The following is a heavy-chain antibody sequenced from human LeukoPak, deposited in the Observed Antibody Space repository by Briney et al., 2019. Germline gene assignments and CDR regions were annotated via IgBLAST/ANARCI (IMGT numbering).Heavy chain of an antibody. Sequence: SETLSLTCAVYGGSFSGYYWSWIRQPPGKGLEWIGEINHSGSTNYNPSLKSRVTISVDTSKNQFSLKLSSVTAADTAVYYCARAHHVWDYYYYYYMDVWGKGTTVTISS. CDR3: ARAHHVWDYYYYYYMDV. CDR1: GGSFSGYY. V-gene: IGHV4-34*01. J-gene: IGHJ6*03. CDR2: INHSGST. D-gene: IGHD1-14*01.